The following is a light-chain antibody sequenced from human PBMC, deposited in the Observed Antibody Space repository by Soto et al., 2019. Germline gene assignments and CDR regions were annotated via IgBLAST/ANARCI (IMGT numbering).Light chain of an antibody. J-gene: IGKJ5*01. CDR3: QQYGSSPPIP. V-gene: IGKV3-20*01. CDR1: QSVSSSY. CDR2: GAS. Sequence: EIVLTQSPGTLSLSPGERATLSCRASQSVSSSYLAWYQQKPGQAPRLLIYGASSRATGIPDRFSGSGSGPDFTLTISRLEPEDFAVYYCQQYGSSPPIPFGQGTRLEIK.